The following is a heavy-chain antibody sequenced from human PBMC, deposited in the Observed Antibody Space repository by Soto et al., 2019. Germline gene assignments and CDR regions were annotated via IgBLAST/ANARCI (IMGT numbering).Heavy chain of an antibody. D-gene: IGHD5-18*01. Sequence: SVKFSCKASGYTFTGYYMHWVRQAPGQGLEWMGGIIPIFGTANYAQKFQGRVTITADESTSTAYMELGSLRSEDTAVYYCATGGYSYGKIDYWGPGTLVTVSS. CDR2: IIPIFGTA. CDR3: ATGGYSYGKIDY. V-gene: IGHV1-69*01. CDR1: GYTFTGYY. J-gene: IGHJ4*02.